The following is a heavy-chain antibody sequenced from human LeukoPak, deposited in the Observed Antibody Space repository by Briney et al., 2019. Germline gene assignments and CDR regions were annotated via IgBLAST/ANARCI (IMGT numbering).Heavy chain of an antibody. Sequence: SETLSLTCAVYGGSFSSYYWSWIRQPPGKGLEWIGEINHSGSTNYNPSLKSRVTISVDTSKNQFSLKLSSVTAADTAVYYCARVGGPYSSSDRRSDYWGQGTLVTVSS. CDR3: ARVGGPYSSSDRRSDY. J-gene: IGHJ4*02. D-gene: IGHD6-6*01. CDR1: GGSFSSYY. CDR2: INHSGST. V-gene: IGHV4-34*01.